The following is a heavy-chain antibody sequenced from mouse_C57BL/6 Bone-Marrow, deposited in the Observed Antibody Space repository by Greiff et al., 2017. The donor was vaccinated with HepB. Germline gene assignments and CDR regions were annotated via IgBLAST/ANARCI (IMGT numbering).Heavy chain of an antibody. V-gene: IGHV5-16*01. J-gene: IGHJ4*01. CDR3: ARGRVYDYDGDYYAMDY. D-gene: IGHD2-4*01. Sequence: EVNVVESEGGLVQPGSSMKLSCTASGFTFSDYYMAWVRQVPEKGLEWVANINYDGSSTYYLDSLKSRFIISRDNAKNILYLQMSSLKSEDTATYYCARGRVYDYDGDYYAMDYWGQGTSVTVSS. CDR1: GFTFSDYY. CDR2: INYDGSST.